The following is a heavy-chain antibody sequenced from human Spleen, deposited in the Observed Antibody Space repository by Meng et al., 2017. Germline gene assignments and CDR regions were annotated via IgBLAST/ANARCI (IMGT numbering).Heavy chain of an antibody. CDR1: GFTFRPYT. V-gene: IGHV3-21*01. Sequence: GESLKISCAASGFTFRPYTMNWVRQPPGKGLEWVSSISSTGTYIYYADSVKARFTISRDNAKNSLYLQINSLRAEDTALYYCARVNNGGNSEIDYWGQGKLVNVSS. D-gene: IGHD4-23*01. CDR2: ISSTGTYI. J-gene: IGHJ4*02. CDR3: ARVNNGGNSEIDY.